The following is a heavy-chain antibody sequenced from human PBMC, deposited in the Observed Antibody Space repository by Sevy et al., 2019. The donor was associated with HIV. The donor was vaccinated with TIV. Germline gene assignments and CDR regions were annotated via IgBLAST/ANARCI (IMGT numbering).Heavy chain of an antibody. J-gene: IGHJ5*02. D-gene: IGHD1-26*01. CDR2: IYYSWST. CDR3: ARDHSRSYYDSWFDP. Sequence: SDTLSLTCTVSGGSVSSDNYYWSWIRQPPGKGLEWIGNIYYSWSTNYDPSLKSRITISVDTSTNQFSLKLSTVTAADTAVYYCARDHSRSYYDSWFDPWGQGTLVTVSS. CDR1: GGSVSSDNYY. V-gene: IGHV4-61*01.